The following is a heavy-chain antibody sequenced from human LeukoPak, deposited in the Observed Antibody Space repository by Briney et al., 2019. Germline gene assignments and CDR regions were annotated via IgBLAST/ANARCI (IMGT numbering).Heavy chain of an antibody. CDR3: ARGGGYCSDGSCYDFDY. D-gene: IGHD2-15*01. CDR1: RGSISFYY. V-gene: IGHV4-59*01. CDR2: IFYSGST. J-gene: IGHJ4*02. Sequence: SETLSLTCIVSRGSISFYYWSWIRQPPGKGLEWIGHIFYSGSTNYNPSLKSRVTMSVDTSKNQFSLRLSSVTAADTAVYYCARGGGYCSDGSCYDFDYWGQGTLVTVSS.